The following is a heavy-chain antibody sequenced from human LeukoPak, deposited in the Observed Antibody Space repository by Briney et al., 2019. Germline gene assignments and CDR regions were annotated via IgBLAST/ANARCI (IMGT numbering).Heavy chain of an antibody. CDR2: ISYDGTIR. Sequence: GGSQRLSCAASGLTFSSYGMHWVRQAPGKGLEWVAVISYDGTIRNYADSVKGRFTISRDNSKNTLYLQMNSLTAEDTALYYCAKGGCSSTTCYLANPCGQRAIFPVSS. J-gene: IGHJ5*02. D-gene: IGHD2-2*01. V-gene: IGHV3-30*18. CDR3: AKGGCSSTTCYLANP. CDR1: GLTFSSYG.